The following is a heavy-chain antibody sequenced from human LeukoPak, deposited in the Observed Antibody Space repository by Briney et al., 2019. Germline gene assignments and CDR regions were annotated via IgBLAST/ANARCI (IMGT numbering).Heavy chain of an antibody. D-gene: IGHD6-19*01. Sequence: SETLSLTCTVSGDSTSSYYWSWIRQPPGKGLEWIGYIYHNGNSNYNPSLRSRVTISVDTSKNQFSLNLSSVIAADTAVYYCARVKQWGAFDFWGQGTLVTVSS. CDR1: GDSTSSYY. CDR3: ARVKQWGAFDF. V-gene: IGHV4-59*08. J-gene: IGHJ4*02. CDR2: IYHNGNS.